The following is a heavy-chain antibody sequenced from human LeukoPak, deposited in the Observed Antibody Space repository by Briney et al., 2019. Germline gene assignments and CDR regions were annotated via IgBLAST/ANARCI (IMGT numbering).Heavy chain of an antibody. D-gene: IGHD2-15*01. CDR1: GFTFSSYA. J-gene: IGHJ4*02. CDR3: AKEGGYCSSSSCSDYFDY. Sequence: GGSLRLSCAASGFTFSSYAMHWVRQAPGKGLEWVSTISGAGGSTYYADSVKGRFTISRDNSKDTLYLQVNSLRAEDTAVYFCAKEGGYCSSSSCSDYFDYWGQGTLVTVSS. V-gene: IGHV3-23*01. CDR2: ISGAGGST.